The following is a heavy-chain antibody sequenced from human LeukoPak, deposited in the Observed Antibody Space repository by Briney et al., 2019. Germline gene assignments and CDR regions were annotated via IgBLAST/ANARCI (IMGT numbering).Heavy chain of an antibody. J-gene: IGHJ5*02. V-gene: IGHV4-61*01. CDR2: NSYSGSA. CDR1: GGSVSSGNYY. Sequence: PSETLSLTCTVSGGSVSSGNYYWTWIRQPPGKGLEWIGYNSYSGSANYNPSLKSRVTILLDTSKSQFSLKLSSVTAADTAIYSCARRVSGDYGHWFDPWGQGTLVTVSS. D-gene: IGHD4-17*01. CDR3: ARRVSGDYGHWFDP.